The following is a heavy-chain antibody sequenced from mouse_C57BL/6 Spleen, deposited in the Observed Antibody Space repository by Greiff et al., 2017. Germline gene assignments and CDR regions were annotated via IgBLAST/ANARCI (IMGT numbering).Heavy chain of an antibody. CDR3: ARRGFTTVVASDWYFDV. D-gene: IGHD1-1*01. Sequence: VQLQQSGPELVKPGASVKMSCKTSGYTFTDYNMHWVKQSHGKSLEWIGYINPNNGGTSYNQKFKGKATLTVNKSSSTAYMELRSLTSEDSAVYYCARRGFTTVVASDWYFDVWGTGTTVTVSS. J-gene: IGHJ1*03. V-gene: IGHV1-22*01. CDR1: GYTFTDYN. CDR2: INPNNGGT.